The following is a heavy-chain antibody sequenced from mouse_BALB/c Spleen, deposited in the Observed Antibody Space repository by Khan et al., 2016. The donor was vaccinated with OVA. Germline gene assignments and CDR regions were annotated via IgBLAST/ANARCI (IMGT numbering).Heavy chain of an antibody. CDR2: ISYSGST. Sequence: VQLKESGPGLVEPSQSLSLTCTVTGYSITSGYGWNWIWQFPGNKLEWMGYISYSGSTNYNPSLKSRISITRDTSKNQFFLQLNSVTTEDTATYYCARTARIKYWGQGTTLTVSS. V-gene: IGHV3-2*02. CDR1: GYSITSGYG. D-gene: IGHD1-2*01. J-gene: IGHJ2*01. CDR3: ARTARIKY.